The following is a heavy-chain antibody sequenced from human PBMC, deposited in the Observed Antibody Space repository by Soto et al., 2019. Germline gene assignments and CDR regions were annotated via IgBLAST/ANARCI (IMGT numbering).Heavy chain of an antibody. CDR3: ARDSGYSSGWQFDP. V-gene: IGHV4-4*02. CDR2: IYHSGST. J-gene: IGHJ5*02. CDR1: GGSISSSNW. D-gene: IGHD6-19*01. Sequence: SETLSLTCAVSGGSISSSNWWSWVRQPPGKGLEWIGEIYHSGSTNYNPSLKSRVTISVDKSKNQFSLKLSSVTAADTAVYYCARDSGYSSGWQFDPWGQGTLVTVSS.